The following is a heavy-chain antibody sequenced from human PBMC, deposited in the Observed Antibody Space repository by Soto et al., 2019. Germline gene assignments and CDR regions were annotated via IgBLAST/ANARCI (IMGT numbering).Heavy chain of an antibody. V-gene: IGHV1-69*02. D-gene: IGHD5-18*01. CDR2: IIPIVGIA. CDR3: AMGATWIQLWTLDY. Sequence: QVQLVQSGAEVKKPGSSVKVCCKASGGTFSSYTISWVRQAPGQGLEWMGRIIPIVGIANYAQKFQGRVTITADKSTSTAYMELSSLRSEDTAVYYCAMGATWIQLWTLDYWGQGTLVTVSS. J-gene: IGHJ4*02. CDR1: GGTFSSYT.